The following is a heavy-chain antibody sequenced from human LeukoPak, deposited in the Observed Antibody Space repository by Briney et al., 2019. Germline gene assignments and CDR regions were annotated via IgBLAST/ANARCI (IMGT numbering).Heavy chain of an antibody. CDR1: GGSISSSNW. V-gene: IGHV4-4*02. J-gene: IGHJ4*02. D-gene: IGHD5-18*01. CDR2: IYHSGST. Sequence: SETLSLTCAVSGGSISSSNWWSWVRQPPGKGLEWIGEIYHSGSTNYNPSLKSRVTISVDKSKNQFSLKLSSVTAADTAVYYCARMGRGYSYGYLDYWGQGTLVTVSS. CDR3: ARMGRGYSYGYLDY.